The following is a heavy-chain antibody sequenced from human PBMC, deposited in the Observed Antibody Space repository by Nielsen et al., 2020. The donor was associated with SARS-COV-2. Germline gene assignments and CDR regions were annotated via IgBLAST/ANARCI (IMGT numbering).Heavy chain of an antibody. V-gene: IGHV3-23*03. D-gene: IGHD5-24*01. J-gene: IGHJ4*02. CDR2: IYSGGSST. Sequence: VRQAPGKGLEWVSIIYSGGSSTSYADSVKGRFTISRDNSKNTLYLQMNSLRAEDTAVYYCAKLNGYNYRGNYFDYWGQGTLVTVSS. CDR3: AKLNGYNYRGNYFDY.